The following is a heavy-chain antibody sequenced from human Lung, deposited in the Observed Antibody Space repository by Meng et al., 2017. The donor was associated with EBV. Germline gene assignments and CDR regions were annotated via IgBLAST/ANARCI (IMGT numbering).Heavy chain of an antibody. D-gene: IGHD5-24*01. Sequence: VKLVESGGGLVKSGGSRGLSWVASGFTFSDYYMTWIRQAPGKGLEWLSYISSRGGYTDSADSVKGRFTISRDNAKNSVYLQMNSLRPDDTAVYYCARAHGLNDYWGLGTLVTVSS. CDR3: ARAHGLNDY. J-gene: IGHJ4*02. CDR2: ISSRGGYT. V-gene: IGHV3-11*05. CDR1: GFTFSDYY.